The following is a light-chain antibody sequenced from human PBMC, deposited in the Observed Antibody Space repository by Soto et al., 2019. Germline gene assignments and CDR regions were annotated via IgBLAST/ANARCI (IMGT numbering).Light chain of an antibody. J-gene: IGLJ2*01. Sequence: QSALTQPASVSGSPGQSITISCTGSSSDVGTYNLVSWHQHHPGKAPKLMISEVVKRPSGVSNRFSGSKSGNTASLTISGLQAEDEADYYCCSYAGSSMFVFGGGTKVTVL. CDR2: EVV. CDR1: SSDVGTYNL. V-gene: IGLV2-23*02. CDR3: CSYAGSSMFV.